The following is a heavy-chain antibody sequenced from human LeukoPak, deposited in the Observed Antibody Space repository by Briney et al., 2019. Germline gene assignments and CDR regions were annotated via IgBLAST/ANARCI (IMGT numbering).Heavy chain of an antibody. D-gene: IGHD3-22*01. V-gene: IGHV3-74*01. CDR2: INSDGSST. CDR3: AREADYDSSGYYYVWYYYYYGMDV. Sequence: GGSLRLSCAASGFTFSSYWMHWVRQAPGKGLVCVSRINSDGSSTSYADSVKGRFTISRDNAKNTLYLQMNSLRAEDTAVYYCAREADYDSSGYYYVWYYYYYGMDVWGQGTTVTVSS. J-gene: IGHJ6*02. CDR1: GFTFSSYW.